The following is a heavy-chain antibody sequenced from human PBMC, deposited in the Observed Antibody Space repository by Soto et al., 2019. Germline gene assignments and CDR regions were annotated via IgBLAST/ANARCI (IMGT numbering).Heavy chain of an antibody. CDR2: IYSGGST. J-gene: IGHJ6*02. V-gene: IGHV3-53*01. CDR1: GFTVSSNY. Sequence: GGSLRLSCAASGFTVSSNYMSWVRQAPGKGLEWVSVIYSGGSTYYADSVKGRFTISRDNSKNTLYLQMNSLRAEDTAVYYCARLLPPRVRGFYYYFYGMDVWGQGSTVTVSS. CDR3: ARLLPPRVRGFYYYFYGMDV. D-gene: IGHD3-10*01.